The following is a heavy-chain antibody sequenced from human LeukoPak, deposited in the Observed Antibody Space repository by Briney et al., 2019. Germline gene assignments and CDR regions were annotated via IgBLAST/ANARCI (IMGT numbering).Heavy chain of an antibody. V-gene: IGHV3-48*03. J-gene: IGHJ4*02. CDR1: GFTFSSYE. D-gene: IGHD3-22*01. Sequence: GGSLRLSCAASGFTFSSYEMNWVRQAPGKGLEWISYINSRSSTIYYADSVKGRFTISRDNVKNSLHLQMNSLRTEDTAIYYCTGAWHFDERSGYFDLWGQGSLVTVSS. CDR3: TGAWHFDERSGYFDL. CDR2: INSRSSTI.